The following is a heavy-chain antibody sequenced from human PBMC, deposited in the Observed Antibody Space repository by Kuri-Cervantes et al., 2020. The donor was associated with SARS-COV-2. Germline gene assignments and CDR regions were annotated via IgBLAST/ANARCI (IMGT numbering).Heavy chain of an antibody. Sequence: GGSLRLSCAASGFTFDGYGMSWVRQAPGKGLEWVSGINWNGGSTGYADSVKGRFTISRDNAKNSLYLQMNSLRAEDTALYYCARGWRYYDSSGYYYYFDYWGQGTLVTVSS. CDR2: INWNGGST. D-gene: IGHD3-22*01. CDR1: GFTFDGYG. V-gene: IGHV3-20*04. CDR3: ARGWRYYDSSGYYYYFDY. J-gene: IGHJ4*02.